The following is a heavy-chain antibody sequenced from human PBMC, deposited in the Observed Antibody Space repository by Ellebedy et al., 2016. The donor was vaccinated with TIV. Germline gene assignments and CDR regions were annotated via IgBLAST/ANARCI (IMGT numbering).Heavy chain of an antibody. CDR2: IFYTGTT. Sequence: SETLSLXCSVSGGSISSSNYYWGWIRQPPGKGLEWIGTIFYTGTTYYNPSLKSRVTISVGTSKNEFSLKLSSVTAADTAVYYCARCGSGRYYNVPFDYWGQGTLVTVSS. V-gene: IGHV4-39*01. D-gene: IGHD3-10*01. CDR1: GGSISSSNYY. J-gene: IGHJ4*02. CDR3: ARCGSGRYYNVPFDY.